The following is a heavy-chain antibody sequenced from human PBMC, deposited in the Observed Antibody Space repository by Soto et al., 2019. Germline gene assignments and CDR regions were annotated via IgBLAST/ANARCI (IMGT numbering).Heavy chain of an antibody. CDR1: GFTFSSYW. J-gene: IGHJ4*02. D-gene: IGHD5-12*01. V-gene: IGHV3-7*03. CDR3: ASSGWLQLQYYFDY. CDR2: IKQDGSEK. Sequence: HPGGSLRLSCAACGFTFSSYWMSWVRQAPGKGLEWVANIKQDGSEKYYVDSVKGRFAISRDNAKNSLYLQMNSLRAEDTAVYYCASSGWLQLQYYFDYWGQGTLVTVSS.